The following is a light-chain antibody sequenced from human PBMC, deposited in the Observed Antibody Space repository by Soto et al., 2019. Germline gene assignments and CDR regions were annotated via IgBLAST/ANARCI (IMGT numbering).Light chain of an antibody. CDR2: AVT. V-gene: IGLV2-14*01. CDR3: GSYTSTSVRI. J-gene: IGLJ1*01. Sequence: QSALTQPASVSGNPQQWITISCTGTSRDVGLYNYVSWYQQSPGRAPKLILYAVTNRPSGVSDRFSGSNSGNVASLTISRLQAADQADYFCGSYTSTSVRIFGTGTKVTVL. CDR1: SRDVGLYNY.